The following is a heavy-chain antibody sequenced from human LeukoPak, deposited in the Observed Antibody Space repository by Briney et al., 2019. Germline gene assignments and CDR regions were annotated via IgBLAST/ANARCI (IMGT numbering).Heavy chain of an antibody. Sequence: SVKVSCKASGFTFTSSAMQWVRQARGQRLEWIGWMVVGSGNTNYAQKFQERVTITRDMSTSTAYMELSSLRSEDTAVYYCAANYDYVWGSYRYTENYFDYWGQGTLVTVSS. CDR2: MVVGSGNT. J-gene: IGHJ4*02. V-gene: IGHV1-58*02. CDR3: AANYDYVWGSYRYTENYFDY. CDR1: GFTFTSSA. D-gene: IGHD3-16*02.